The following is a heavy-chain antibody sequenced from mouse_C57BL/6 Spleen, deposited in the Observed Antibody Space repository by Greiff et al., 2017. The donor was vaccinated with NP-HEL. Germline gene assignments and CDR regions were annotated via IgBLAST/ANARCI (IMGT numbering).Heavy chain of an antibody. CDR3: ASLYYGSSYFDY. Sequence: QVQLQQSGAELVKPGASVKISCKASGYAFSSYWMNWVKQRPGKGLEWIGQIYPGDGDTNYNGKFKGKATLTADKSSSTAYMQLSSLTSEDSAVYFCASLYYGSSYFDYWGQGTTLTVSS. V-gene: IGHV1-80*01. J-gene: IGHJ2*01. D-gene: IGHD1-1*01. CDR2: IYPGDGDT. CDR1: GYAFSSYW.